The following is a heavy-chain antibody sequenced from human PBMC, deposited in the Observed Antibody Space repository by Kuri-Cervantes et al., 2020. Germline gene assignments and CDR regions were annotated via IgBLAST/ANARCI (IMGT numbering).Heavy chain of an antibody. CDR3: ARRAYYFHY. CDR1: GFTFSSYE. V-gene: IGHV3-48*03. Sequence: GGSLRLSCAASGFTFSSYEMNWVRQAPGKGLEWVTFISSSGSTMYYADSVTGRFTISRDNTKNSLYLQMNSLRAEDTAVYYCARRAYYFHYWGQGTLVTVSS. CDR2: ISSSGSTM. J-gene: IGHJ4*02.